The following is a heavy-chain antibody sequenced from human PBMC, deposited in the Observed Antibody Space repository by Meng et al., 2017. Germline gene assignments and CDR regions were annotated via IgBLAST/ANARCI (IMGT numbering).Heavy chain of an antibody. CDR1: GGTFSSYA. Sequence: SVNVSCLASGGTFSSYAISWVRQAPGQGLEWMGGIIPIFGTANYAQKLQGRVTITTDESTSTAYMELSSLRSEDTAVYYCARAKLAVANAFDIWGQGTMVTVSS. D-gene: IGHD6-19*01. J-gene: IGHJ3*02. V-gene: IGHV1-69*05. CDR3: ARAKLAVANAFDI. CDR2: IIPIFGTA.